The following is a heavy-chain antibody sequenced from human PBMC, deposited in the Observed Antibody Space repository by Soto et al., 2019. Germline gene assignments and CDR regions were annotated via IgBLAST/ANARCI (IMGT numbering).Heavy chain of an antibody. CDR1: GYSFTSYW. CDR2: IDPSDSYT. V-gene: IGHV5-10-1*01. Sequence: PGESLKISCKGSGYSFTSYWMSWVRQMPGKGLEWMGRIDPSDSYTSYSPSFQGHVTISADKSISTAYLQWSSLKASDTAMYYCARDYLAARLVDDPWGQGTLVTVSS. D-gene: IGHD6-6*01. J-gene: IGHJ5*02. CDR3: ARDYLAARLVDDP.